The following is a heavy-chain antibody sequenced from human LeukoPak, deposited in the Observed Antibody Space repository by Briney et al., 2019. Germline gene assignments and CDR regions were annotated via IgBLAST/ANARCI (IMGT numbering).Heavy chain of an antibody. CDR3: ATPSLRDILTRYYSRLFYFDY. J-gene: IGHJ4*02. CDR2: IRGSDDST. D-gene: IGHD3-9*01. Sequence: GGSLRLSCAASGFPLRTYAMSWVHQAPGKGLEWVSNIRGSDDSTYYADAVKGLITIPGDDSENTAFQQINNRRADDTAVYYCATPSLRDILTRYYSRLFYFDYWGQGTLVLVSS. V-gene: IGHV3-23*01. CDR1: GFPLRTYA.